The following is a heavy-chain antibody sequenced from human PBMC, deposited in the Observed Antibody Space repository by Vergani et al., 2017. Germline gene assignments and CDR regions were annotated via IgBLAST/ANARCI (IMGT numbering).Heavy chain of an antibody. CDR3: ARDPDIVVVPAAPYYYYYYGMDV. CDR2: INPNSGGT. V-gene: IGHV1-2*02. Sequence: QVQLVQSGAEVKKPGASVKVSCKASGYTFTGYYMRWVRQAPGQGLEWMGWINPNSGGTNYAQKLQGRVTMTTDTSTSTAYMELRSLRSDDTAVYYCARDPDIVVVPAAPYYYYYYGMDVWGQGP. J-gene: IGHJ6*02. D-gene: IGHD2-2*01. CDR1: GYTFTGYY.